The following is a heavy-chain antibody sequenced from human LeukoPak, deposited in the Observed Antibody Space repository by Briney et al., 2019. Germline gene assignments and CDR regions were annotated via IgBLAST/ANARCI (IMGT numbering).Heavy chain of an antibody. CDR3: ARDPAYCSGGSCLSDYYYYGMDV. CDR1: GFTLSSYG. J-gene: IGHJ6*02. CDR2: IWYDGSNK. V-gene: IGHV3-33*01. D-gene: IGHD2-15*01. Sequence: PGGSLRLSCAASGFTLSSYGMHWVRQAPGKGLEWVAVIWYDGSNKYYADSVKGRFTISRDNSKNTLYLQMNSLRAEDTAVYYCARDPAYCSGGSCLSDYYYYGMDVWGQGTKVTVSS.